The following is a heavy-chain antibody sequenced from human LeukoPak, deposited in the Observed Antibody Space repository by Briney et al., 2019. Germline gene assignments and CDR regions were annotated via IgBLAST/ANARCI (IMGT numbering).Heavy chain of an antibody. J-gene: IGHJ4*02. D-gene: IGHD3-3*01. CDR1: GFTFSDYY. CDR3: ARRGRGDDFWSGYPLDY. Sequence: GGSLRLSCAASGFTFSDYYMSWIRQAPGKGLEWVSSISSSSSYIYYADSVKGRFTISRDNAKNSLYLQMNSLRAEDTAVYYCARRGRGDDFWSGYPLDYWGQGTLVTVSS. CDR2: ISSSSSYI. V-gene: IGHV3-11*06.